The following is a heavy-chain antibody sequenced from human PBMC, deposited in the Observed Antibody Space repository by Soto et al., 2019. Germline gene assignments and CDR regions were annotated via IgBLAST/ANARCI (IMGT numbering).Heavy chain of an antibody. CDR2: VDSAGST. CDR3: AKHRLARGIDY. CDR1: GFTFSSYD. V-gene: IGHV3-23*01. J-gene: IGHJ4*02. D-gene: IGHD3-10*01. Sequence: EVQLLESGGGLVQPGGSLRLSCVASGFTFSSYDMSWVRQAPGKGLEWVSTVDSAGSTYYADSVTGRFTISRDNSRNTLSLQMNSLRAEDTAVYYCAKHRLARGIDYWGQGTPVTVSS.